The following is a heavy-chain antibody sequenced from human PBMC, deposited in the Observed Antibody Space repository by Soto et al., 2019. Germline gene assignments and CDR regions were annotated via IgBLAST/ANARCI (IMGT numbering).Heavy chain of an antibody. CDR3: ARVFAAAGTRRYYYGMDV. J-gene: IGHJ6*02. V-gene: IGHV1-46*01. CDR1: GYTFTSYY. Sequence: ASVKVSCKASGYTFTSYYMHWVRQAPGQGLEWMGIINPSGGSTSYAQKFQGRVTMTRDTSTSTVYMELSSLRSEDTAVYYCARVFAAAGTRRYYYGMDVWGQGTTVTVS. CDR2: INPSGGST. D-gene: IGHD6-13*01.